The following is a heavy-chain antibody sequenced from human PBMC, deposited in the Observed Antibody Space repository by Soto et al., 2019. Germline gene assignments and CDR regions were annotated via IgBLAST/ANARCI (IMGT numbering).Heavy chain of an antibody. CDR2: VDDTGST. V-gene: IGHV4-61*08. Sequence: SETQSLTCTVSGASFRSRGCYWAWIRQPPGKGLEWIGFVDDTGSTTYSPSLKSRLTISLDTPKSQFSLKVNSVTAADTAVYYCARDRRVAGTTFDYWGQGILVTVSS. CDR3: ARDRRVAGTTFDY. CDR1: GASFRSRGCY. J-gene: IGHJ4*02. D-gene: IGHD1-7*01.